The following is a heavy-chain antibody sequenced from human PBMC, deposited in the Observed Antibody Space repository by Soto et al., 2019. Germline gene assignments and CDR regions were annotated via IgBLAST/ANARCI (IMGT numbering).Heavy chain of an antibody. D-gene: IGHD3-22*01. CDR1: GGSINSGDYY. J-gene: IGHJ5*02. CDR2: IYYSGST. CDR3: ARNRSGYTPYNWFDP. V-gene: IGHV4-30-4*01. Sequence: SETLSLTCTVSGGSINSGDYYWSWIRQPPGKGLEWIGSIYYSGSTYYNPSLESRVTMSLDTSKNRFSLKLTSVTATDTAVYYCARNRSGYTPYNWFDPWGQGTLVTVS.